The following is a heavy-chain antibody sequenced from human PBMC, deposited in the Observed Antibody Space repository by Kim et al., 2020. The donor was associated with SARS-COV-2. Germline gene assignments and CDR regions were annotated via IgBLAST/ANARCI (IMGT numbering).Heavy chain of an antibody. J-gene: IGHJ4*02. CDR2: GGST. D-gene: IGHD3-16*01. CDR3: ARDLALDY. V-gene: IGHV3-53*01. Sequence: GGSTYYADSVKGRFTISRDNSKNTLYLQMNSLRAEDTAVYYCARDLALDYWGQGTLVTVSS.